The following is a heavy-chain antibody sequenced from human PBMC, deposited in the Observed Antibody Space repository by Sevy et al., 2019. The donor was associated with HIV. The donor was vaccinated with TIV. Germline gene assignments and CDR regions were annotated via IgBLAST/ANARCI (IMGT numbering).Heavy chain of an antibody. CDR3: ARGVGPYYDFWKGGVDY. J-gene: IGHJ4*02. Sequence: GGSLRLSCAASGFTFSSYSMNWVHQAPGKGLEWVSYISSSSSTIYYADSVKGRFTISRDNAKNSLYLQMNSLRDEDTAVYYCARGVGPYYDFWKGGVDYWGQGTLVTVSS. V-gene: IGHV3-48*02. CDR1: GFTFSSYS. D-gene: IGHD3-3*01. CDR2: ISSSSSTI.